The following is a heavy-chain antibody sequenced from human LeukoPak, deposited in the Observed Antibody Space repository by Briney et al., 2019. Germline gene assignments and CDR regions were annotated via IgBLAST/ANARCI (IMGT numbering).Heavy chain of an antibody. Sequence: AETLSLTCAVSGGYISAYYWNWMRQPPGKGREWSRYIFTGSTTYNPSLKSRVTISVDTSKNQFSLKLRSVTAADTAVYYCASRLRTSFDYWGQGSLVTVSS. CDR1: GGYISAYY. V-gene: IGHV4-4*09. J-gene: IGHJ4*02. CDR3: ASRLRTSFDY. CDR2: IFTGST.